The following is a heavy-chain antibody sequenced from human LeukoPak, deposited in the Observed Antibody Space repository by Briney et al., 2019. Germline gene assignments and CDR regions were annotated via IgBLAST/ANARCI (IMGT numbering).Heavy chain of an antibody. CDR2: IYYTGST. CDR3: ARHRAYSSSSPFDY. V-gene: IGHV4-59*08. D-gene: IGHD6-6*01. J-gene: IGHJ4*02. CDR1: GGSISSLY. Sequence: PSETLSLTCSVSGGSISSLYWSWIRHPPGKGLEWIGYIYYTGSTNYNPSLKSRVTMFVDMSKNQFSLRLSSVTAADTAVYYCARHRAYSSSSPFDYWGQGTLVTVSS.